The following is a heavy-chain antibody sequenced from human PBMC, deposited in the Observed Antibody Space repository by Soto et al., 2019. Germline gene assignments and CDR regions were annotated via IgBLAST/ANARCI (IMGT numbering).Heavy chain of an antibody. J-gene: IGHJ3*02. D-gene: IGHD6-25*01. V-gene: IGHV1-46*01. CDR1: GYTFTDYY. CDR3: AKEAGAFEI. Sequence: QVQLVQSGAEVKKPGASVKVSCKASGYTFTDYYMHWVRQAPGQGLEWMGLISPTGDASTYAQKFQGRVTITRDTSTSTIYMELSSLRSDDMAIYYCAKEAGAFEIWGQGTMVTVSS. CDR2: ISPTGDAS.